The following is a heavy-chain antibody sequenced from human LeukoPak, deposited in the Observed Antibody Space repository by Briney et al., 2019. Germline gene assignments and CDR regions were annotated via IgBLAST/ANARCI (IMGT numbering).Heavy chain of an antibody. Sequence: PGGSLRLSCAASGFTLSDYSMNWVRQAPGKGLEWVSSISSSTSSIYYADSVKGRFTISRDNAKNSLYLQMNSLRAEDTAVYYCAELGITMIGGVWGKGTTVTISS. CDR2: ISSSTSSI. V-gene: IGHV3-21*01. CDR3: AELGITMIGGV. D-gene: IGHD3-10*02. J-gene: IGHJ6*04. CDR1: GFTLSDYS.